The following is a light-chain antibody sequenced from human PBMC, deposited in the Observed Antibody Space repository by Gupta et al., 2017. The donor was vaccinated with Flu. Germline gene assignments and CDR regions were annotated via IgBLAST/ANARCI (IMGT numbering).Light chain of an antibody. CDR1: SSDVGGYNF. CDR3: CSYAGNSLV. V-gene: IGLV2-8*01. CDR2: EVS. Sequence: TSSDVGGYNFVSWYQQHPGKAPKLMISEVSKRPSGVPDRFSASKSGNTASLTVSGLQAEDEADYYCCSYAGNSLVFGGGTKLTVL. J-gene: IGLJ2*01.